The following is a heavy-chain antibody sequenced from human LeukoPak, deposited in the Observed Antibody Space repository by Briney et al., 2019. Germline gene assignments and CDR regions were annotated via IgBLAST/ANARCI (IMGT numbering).Heavy chain of an antibody. Sequence: GGSLRLSCAASGVTFSDYTMNWVRQAPGKGLEWVACITTRRSYMYYADSVKRRFTISRDNAKNSLYLQMNSLRAEDTAVYYCAKDRLTYYYYGMDVWGQGTTVTVSS. D-gene: IGHD2-15*01. CDR3: AKDRLTYYYYGMDV. CDR1: GVTFSDYT. J-gene: IGHJ6*02. CDR2: ITTRRSYM. V-gene: IGHV3-21*01.